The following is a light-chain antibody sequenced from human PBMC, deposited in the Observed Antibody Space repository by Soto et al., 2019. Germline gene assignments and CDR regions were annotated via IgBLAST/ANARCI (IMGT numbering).Light chain of an antibody. CDR2: GAS. J-gene: IGKJ1*01. V-gene: IGKV3-20*01. CDR1: QSVSSSH. Sequence: IVLTQSPGTLSLSPGERATLSCRASQSVSSSHLAWYQQAPGQAPRLLIYGASSRATGIPDRFSGSGSGTDFTLTISRLEPEYSVVYYCQQYGRSPWTFGQGTKVEIK. CDR3: QQYGRSPWT.